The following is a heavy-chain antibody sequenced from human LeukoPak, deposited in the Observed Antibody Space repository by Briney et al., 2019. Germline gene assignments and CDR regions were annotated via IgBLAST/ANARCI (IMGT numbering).Heavy chain of an antibody. CDR1: GFTFSSYA. CDR2: ISSNGGST. V-gene: IGHV3-64*01. J-gene: IGHJ6*02. D-gene: IGHD4-17*01. CDR3: ARGGHGDYWDYYYGMDV. Sequence: GGSLRLSCAASGFTFSSYAMHWVRQAPGKGLEYVSAISSNGGSTYYANSVKGRFTISRDNSKNTLYLQMGSLRAEDMAVYYCARGGHGDYWDYYYGMDVWGQGTTVTVSS.